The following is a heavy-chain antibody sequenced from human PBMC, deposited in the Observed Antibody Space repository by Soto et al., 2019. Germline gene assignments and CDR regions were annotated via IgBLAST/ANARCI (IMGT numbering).Heavy chain of an antibody. Sequence: QVQLQESGPGLVKPSQTLSLTCAVSGASIRSGDSYWSWIRQRPGKGLEWIGYIFHTGSTYYNPSLKSRVTISLDSSKNQFSLQLTSATAADTAVYFCAREPYCTSATCFIHFDSWGQGSLVTVSS. D-gene: IGHD2-2*01. V-gene: IGHV4-31*11. CDR1: GASIRSGDSY. J-gene: IGHJ4*02. CDR2: IFHTGST. CDR3: AREPYCTSATCFIHFDS.